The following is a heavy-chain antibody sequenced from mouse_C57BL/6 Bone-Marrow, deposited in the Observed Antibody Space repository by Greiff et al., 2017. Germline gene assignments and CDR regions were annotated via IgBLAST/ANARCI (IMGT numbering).Heavy chain of an antibody. CDR2: IYPGSGNT. CDR1: GYTFTDYY. CDR3: ARGAYYGSSSYYAMDY. J-gene: IGHJ4*01. D-gene: IGHD1-1*01. V-gene: IGHV1-76*01. Sequence: QVQLQQSGAELVRPGASVKLSCKASGYTFTDYYINWVKQRPGQGLEWIARIYPGSGNTYYNEKFKGKATLTADKSSSTAYMQISSLTSEDSAVYFCARGAYYGSSSYYAMDYWGQGTSVTVSS.